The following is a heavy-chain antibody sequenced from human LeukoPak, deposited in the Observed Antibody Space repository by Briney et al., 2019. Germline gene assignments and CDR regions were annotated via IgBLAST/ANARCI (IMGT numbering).Heavy chain of an antibody. CDR1: GGSFSGNY. Sequence: SETLSLTGAVYGGSFSGNYWSWIRQPPGKGLEWIGYIYYSGSTYYNPSLKSRVTISVDTSKNQFSLKLSSVTAADTAVYYCARSLRASITIVRGVIDYFDYWGQGTLVTVSS. CDR2: IYYSGST. CDR3: ARSLRASITIVRGVIDYFDY. D-gene: IGHD3-10*01. J-gene: IGHJ4*02. V-gene: IGHV4-59*06.